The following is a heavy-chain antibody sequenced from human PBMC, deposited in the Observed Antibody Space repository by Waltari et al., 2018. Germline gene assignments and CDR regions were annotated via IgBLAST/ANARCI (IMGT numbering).Heavy chain of an antibody. J-gene: IGHJ3*02. CDR2: IYTSGST. CDR1: GGSISSYY. Sequence: QVQLQESGPGLVKPSETLSLTCTVSGGSISSYYWSWIRQPAGKGLEWIGRIYTSGSTNYNPPLKSRVTMSVDTSKNQFSLKLSSVTAADTAVYYCARDPHTPTAGADAFDIWGQGTMVTVSS. V-gene: IGHV4-4*07. CDR3: ARDPHTPTAGADAFDI. D-gene: IGHD2-21*02.